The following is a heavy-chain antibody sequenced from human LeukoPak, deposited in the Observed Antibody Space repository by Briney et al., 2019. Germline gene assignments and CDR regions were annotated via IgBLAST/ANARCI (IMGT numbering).Heavy chain of an antibody. V-gene: IGHV4-59*01. D-gene: IGHD6-6*01. CDR2: IYYSGST. CDR3: ARALRGSSPFYYYYYMDV. Sequence: PSETLSLTCTVSGGSISSYYWSWIRQPPGKGLEWIGYIYYSGSTNYNPSLKSRVTISVDTSKNQFSLKLSSVTAADTAVYYCARALRGSSPFYYYYYMDVWGKGTTVTVSS. CDR1: GGSISSYY. J-gene: IGHJ6*03.